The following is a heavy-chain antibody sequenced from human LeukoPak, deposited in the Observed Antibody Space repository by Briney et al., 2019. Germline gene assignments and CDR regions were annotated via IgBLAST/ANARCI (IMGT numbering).Heavy chain of an antibody. CDR3: ARGNTAMVKVYYYYYYMDV. D-gene: IGHD5-18*01. CDR2: IYHSGST. J-gene: IGHJ6*03. Sequence: SETLSLTCAVSGYSISSGYYWGWVRQPPGKGLEWIGSIYHSGSTYYNPSLKSRVTISVDTSKNQFSLKLSSVTAADTAVYYCARGNTAMVKVYYYYYYMDVWGKGTTVTVSS. V-gene: IGHV4-38-2*01. CDR1: GYSISSGYY.